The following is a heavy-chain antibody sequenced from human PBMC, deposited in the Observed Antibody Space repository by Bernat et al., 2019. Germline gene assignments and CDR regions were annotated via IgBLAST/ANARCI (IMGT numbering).Heavy chain of an antibody. V-gene: IGHV4-4*02. CDR1: GGSIGSTNW. D-gene: IGHD3-10*01. CDR2: IDHRGGT. CDR3: AANYFGSGSFPY. J-gene: IGHJ4*02. Sequence: QVQLHESGPGLVAPSGTLSLTCAVSGGSIGSTNWWNWVRQPPGKGLEWIGEIDHRGGTSYKPSLRSRVTISVDKSKNQFSLQLSSVTAADTAVYYCAANYFGSGSFPYWGQGTLVTVSS.